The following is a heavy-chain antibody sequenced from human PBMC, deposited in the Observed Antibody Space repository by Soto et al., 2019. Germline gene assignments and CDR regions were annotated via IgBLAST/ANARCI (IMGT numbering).Heavy chain of an antibody. V-gene: IGHV4-39*01. J-gene: IGHJ4*02. CDR2: IYYSGST. CDR1: GGSISSSSYY. CDR3: ARHTPAISISDH. D-gene: IGHD2-15*01. Sequence: QLQLQESGPGLVKPSETLSLTCTVSGGSISSSSYYWGWIRQPPGKGLEWIGSIYYSGSTYYNPSLKSRVPIAVDTAKNPFSLEPSSVTAADTAVYYCARHTPAISISDHWGQGTLVTVSS.